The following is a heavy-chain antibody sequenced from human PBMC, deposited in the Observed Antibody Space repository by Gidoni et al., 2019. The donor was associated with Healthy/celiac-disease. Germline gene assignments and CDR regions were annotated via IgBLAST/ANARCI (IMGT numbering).Heavy chain of an antibody. J-gene: IGHJ5*02. Sequence: QVQLQQWGAGLLKPSETLSLTCAVYGGSFSGYYWSWIRQPPGKGLEWIGEINHSGSTNYNPSLKSRVTISVDTSKNQFSLKLSSVTAADTAVYYCARGHRLRFLEWLSQYNWFDPWGQGTLVTVSS. CDR2: INHSGST. V-gene: IGHV4-34*01. CDR1: GGSFSGYY. D-gene: IGHD3-3*01. CDR3: ARGHRLRFLEWLSQYNWFDP.